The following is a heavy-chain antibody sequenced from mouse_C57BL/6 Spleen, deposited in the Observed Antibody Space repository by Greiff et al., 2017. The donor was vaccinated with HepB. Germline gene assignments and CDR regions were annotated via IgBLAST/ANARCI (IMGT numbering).Heavy chain of an antibody. J-gene: IGHJ3*01. Sequence: DVQLVESGGGLVQPGGSLKLSCAASGFTFSDYYMYWVRQTPEKRLEWVAYISNGGGSTYYPDTVKGRFTISRDNAKNTLYLQMSRLKSEDTAMYYCARGYYGSSSAWFAYWGQGTLVTVSA. CDR1: GFTFSDYY. CDR2: ISNGGGST. V-gene: IGHV5-12*01. CDR3: ARGYYGSSSAWFAY. D-gene: IGHD1-1*01.